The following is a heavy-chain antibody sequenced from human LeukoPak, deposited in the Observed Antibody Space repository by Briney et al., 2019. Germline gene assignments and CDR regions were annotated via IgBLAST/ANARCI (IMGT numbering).Heavy chain of an antibody. CDR3: ARAGGSYYFDY. V-gene: IGHV3-21*01. CDR2: ISSSTSYI. J-gene: IGHJ4*02. D-gene: IGHD1-26*01. CDR1: GFTFSRNS. Sequence: GGSLRLSCAASGFTFSRNSMNWVRQAPGKGLEWVSSISSSTSYIYYADSVKGRFTISRDNAKNSLYLQMNSLRAEDTAVYYCARAGGSYYFDYWGQGTLVTISS.